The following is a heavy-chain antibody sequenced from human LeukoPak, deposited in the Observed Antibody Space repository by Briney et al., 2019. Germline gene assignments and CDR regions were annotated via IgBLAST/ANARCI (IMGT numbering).Heavy chain of an antibody. D-gene: IGHD6-19*01. CDR1: GGSFSGYY. V-gene: IGHV4-34*01. CDR2: INHSGST. CDR3: ARGLSSGWYRNWFDP. J-gene: IGHJ5*02. Sequence: SETLSLTCAVYGGSFSGYYWSWIRQPPGKGLEWIGKINHSGSTNYNPSLKSRVTISVDTSKNQFSLKLSSVTAADTAVYYCARGLSSGWYRNWFDPWGQGTLVTVSS.